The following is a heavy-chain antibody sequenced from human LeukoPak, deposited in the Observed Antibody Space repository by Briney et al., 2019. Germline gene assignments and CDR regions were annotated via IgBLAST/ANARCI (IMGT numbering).Heavy chain of an antibody. D-gene: IGHD3-10*01. CDR2: IFYSGSP. Sequence: SETLSLTCSVSGGSIRDNNYYWAWIRQPPGKGLEWIGSIFYSGSPFYNPSLESRVTMSVDTSKNQFSLKLNSVTAADTAVYYCARDASGNYYMIRGLDIWGQGTVVTVSS. CDR3: ARDASGNYYMIRGLDI. J-gene: IGHJ3*02. V-gene: IGHV4-39*07. CDR1: GGSIRDNNYY.